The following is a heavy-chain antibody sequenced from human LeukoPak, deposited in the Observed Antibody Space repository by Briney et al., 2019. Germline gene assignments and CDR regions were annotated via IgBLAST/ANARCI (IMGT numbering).Heavy chain of an antibody. CDR1: GGSFSGYY. J-gene: IGHJ2*01. CDR3: ARSPFSPARRYFDL. CDR2: ISHSGST. V-gene: IGHV4-34*01. D-gene: IGHD3-3*01. Sequence: SETLSLTCAAYGGSFSGYYWSWIRQPPGKGLEWIGEISHSGSTNYNPSLKSRVTISVDTSKNQFSLKLSSVTAADTAVYYCARSPFSPARRYFDLWGRGTLVTVSS.